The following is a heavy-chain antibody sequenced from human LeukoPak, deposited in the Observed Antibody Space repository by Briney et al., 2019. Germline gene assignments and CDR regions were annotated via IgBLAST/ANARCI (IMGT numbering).Heavy chain of an antibody. Sequence: ASVKVSCKASGYTFTSYDINWVRQATGQGLEWMGWMNPNSGNTGYAQKFQGRVTITRNTSISTAYMELSSLRSEDTAVYYCARSQDKRYQLLSRIFGVVTPLYYYYYMDVWGKGTTVTVSS. CDR1: GYTFTSYD. V-gene: IGHV1-8*03. J-gene: IGHJ6*03. D-gene: IGHD3-3*01. CDR2: MNPNSGNT. CDR3: ARSQDKRYQLLSRIFGVVTPLYYYYYMDV.